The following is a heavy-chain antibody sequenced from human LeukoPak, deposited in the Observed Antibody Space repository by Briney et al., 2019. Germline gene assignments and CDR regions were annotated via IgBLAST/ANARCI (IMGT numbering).Heavy chain of an antibody. D-gene: IGHD1-1*01. Sequence: GGSLRLSCAASGFTFNNYAMSWVRQAPGKGLEWVSAISGSDAGTYYADSVKGRFTISRDNSKNTLYLQMNSLRAEDTAVYYCAKDLPTTPAYYYMDVWGKGTTVTISS. J-gene: IGHJ6*03. CDR2: ISGSDAGT. CDR1: GFTFNNYA. CDR3: AKDLPTTPAYYYMDV. V-gene: IGHV3-23*01.